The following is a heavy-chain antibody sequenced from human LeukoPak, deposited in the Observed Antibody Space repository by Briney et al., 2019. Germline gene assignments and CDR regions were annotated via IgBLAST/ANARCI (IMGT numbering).Heavy chain of an antibody. Sequence: SETLSLTCTVSGGSISSSSYYWGWIRQPPGKGLEWIGSIYYSGSTYYNPSLKSRVTISVDTSKNQFSLKLSSVTAADTAVYYWARQQLVPNLDYWGQGTQVTVSS. CDR3: ARQQLVPNLDY. D-gene: IGHD6-13*01. J-gene: IGHJ4*02. CDR2: IYYSGST. CDR1: GGSISSSSYY. V-gene: IGHV4-39*01.